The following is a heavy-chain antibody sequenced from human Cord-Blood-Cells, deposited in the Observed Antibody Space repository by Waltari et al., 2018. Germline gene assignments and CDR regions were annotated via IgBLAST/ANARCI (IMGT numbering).Heavy chain of an antibody. CDR2: IYTSGST. CDR3: ARGLRYYGSGSYYNYYYYYMDV. CDR1: GGSISSYY. D-gene: IGHD3-10*01. J-gene: IGHJ6*03. V-gene: IGHV4-4*07. Sequence: QVQLQESGPGLVKPSETLSLTCTVSGGSISSYYWSWIQQPAGKGPAWIGRIYTSGSTNYNPSLKSRVTMSVDTSKNQFSLKLSSVTAADTAVYYCARGLRYYGSGSYYNYYYYYMDVWGKGTTVTVSS.